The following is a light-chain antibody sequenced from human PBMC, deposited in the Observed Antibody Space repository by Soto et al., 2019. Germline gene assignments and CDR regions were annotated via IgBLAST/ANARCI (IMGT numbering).Light chain of an antibody. CDR2: GDP. V-gene: IGLV1-40*01. J-gene: IGLJ2*01. CDR3: QSYDTRLRWV. Sequence: QSVLTQPPSVSGAPGQRVPISCTGSSSNFGANFDVQWYQQFPGTAPKLLIYGDPIRPSGVPDRFSGSKSGTSASLAITGLQAEGEADYYCQSYDTRLRWVFGGGTKVTVL. CDR1: SSNFGANFD.